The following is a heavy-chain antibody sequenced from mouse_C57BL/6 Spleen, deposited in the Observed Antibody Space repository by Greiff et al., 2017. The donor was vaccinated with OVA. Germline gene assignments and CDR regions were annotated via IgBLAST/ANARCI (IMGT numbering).Heavy chain of an antibody. CDR1: GFTFSSYA. Sequence: EVQLVESGGGLVKPGGSLKLSCAASGFTFSSYAMSWVRQTPEKRLEWVATISDGGSYTYYPDNVKGRFTISRDNAKNNLYLQMSHLKSEDTAMYYCARVDYEAWFAYWGQGTLVTVSA. D-gene: IGHD2-4*01. CDR3: ARVDYEAWFAY. J-gene: IGHJ3*01. V-gene: IGHV5-4*01. CDR2: ISDGGSYT.